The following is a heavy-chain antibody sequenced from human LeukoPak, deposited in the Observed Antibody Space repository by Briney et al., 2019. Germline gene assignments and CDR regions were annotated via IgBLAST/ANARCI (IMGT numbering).Heavy chain of an antibody. CDR3: ARVDYYYDSSGYYYGEFGAFDI. D-gene: IGHD3-22*01. CDR1: GYTFTSYG. Sequence: ASVKVSCKASGYTFTSYGISWVRQAPGQGLEWMGWISAYNGNTNYAQMLQGRVTMTTDTSTSTAYMELRSLRSDDTAVYYCARVDYYYDSSGYYYGEFGAFDIWGQGTMVTVSS. CDR2: ISAYNGNT. J-gene: IGHJ3*02. V-gene: IGHV1-18*01.